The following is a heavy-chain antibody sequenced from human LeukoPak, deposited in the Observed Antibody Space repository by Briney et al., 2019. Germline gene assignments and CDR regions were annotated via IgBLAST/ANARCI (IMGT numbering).Heavy chain of an antibody. V-gene: IGHV4-39*01. J-gene: IGHJ4*02. Sequence: PSETLSLTCTVSGGSISSSSYFWGWIRQPPGKGLEWIGRISYSGSTYYNPSLKSRVTISVGTSKNQFSLKLNSVTAADTAVYYCARSVNIVVEYYFDYWGQGTLVTVSS. D-gene: IGHD2-15*01. CDR1: GGSISSSSYF. CDR3: ARSVNIVVEYYFDY. CDR2: ISYSGST.